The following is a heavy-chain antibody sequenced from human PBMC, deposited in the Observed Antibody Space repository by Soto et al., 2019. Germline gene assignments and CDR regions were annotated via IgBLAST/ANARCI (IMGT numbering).Heavy chain of an antibody. CDR3: AAGTGRTDLDY. V-gene: IGHV3-15*01. Sequence: EVQLVESGGGLVKPGGSLRLSCAASGFDFGKAWMSWVRQAPGKGLEWVGRLMSKTDGGTTVYAAPVKGRFTISRDDSKNTLYLQMSSLNTEDTAVYYCAAGTGRTDLDYWGQGTLVTVSS. D-gene: IGHD2-2*01. CDR1: GFDFGKAW. J-gene: IGHJ4*02. CDR2: LMSKTDGGTT.